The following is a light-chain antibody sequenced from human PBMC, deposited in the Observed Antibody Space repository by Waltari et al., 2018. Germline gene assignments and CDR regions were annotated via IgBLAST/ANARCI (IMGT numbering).Light chain of an antibody. CDR2: TAS. CDR1: QSVSKY. J-gene: IGKJ1*01. V-gene: IGKV1-39*01. CDR3: QQSYSTPRT. Sequence: DIQMTQSPSSLSASVGDRVTMTCRASQSVSKYLNWYQQKPGKAPKLLIYTASSLQSGVPPRFSGSGSGTDFTLTISSLQPEDFATYYCQQSYSTPRTFGQGTKVEIK.